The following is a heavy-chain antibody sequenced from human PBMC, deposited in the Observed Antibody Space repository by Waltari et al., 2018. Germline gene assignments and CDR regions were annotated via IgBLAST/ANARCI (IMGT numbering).Heavy chain of an antibody. J-gene: IGHJ3*02. V-gene: IGHV3-21*01. Sequence: EVQLLESGGGLVKPGGSLRLSCAASGFTFSSYSMNWVRQAPGKGLEWVSSISSSSSYIYYADSVKGRFTISRDNAKNSLYLQMNSLRAEDTAVYYCARVDEYSSFEDAFDIWGQGTMVTVSS. D-gene: IGHD6-6*01. CDR1: GFTFSSYS. CDR3: ARVDEYSSFEDAFDI. CDR2: ISSSSSYI.